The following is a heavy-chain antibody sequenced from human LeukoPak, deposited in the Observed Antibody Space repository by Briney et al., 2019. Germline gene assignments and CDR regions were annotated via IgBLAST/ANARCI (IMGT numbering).Heavy chain of an antibody. CDR3: ARVYGGYYYYMDV. J-gene: IGHJ6*03. D-gene: IGHD5/OR15-5a*01. Sequence: PSETLSLTCVVSGYSLSCGFYWGWIRQPPGKGLEWIGSVYHSESTYYNPSLKSRVTISVDTSKNHFSLNLRSVTAADTAVYYCARVYGGYYYYMDVWGKGTTVTASS. CDR2: VYHSEST. CDR1: GYSLSCGFY. V-gene: IGHV4-38-2*01.